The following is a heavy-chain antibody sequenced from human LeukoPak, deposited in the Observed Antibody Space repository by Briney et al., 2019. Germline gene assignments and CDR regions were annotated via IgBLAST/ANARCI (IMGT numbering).Heavy chain of an antibody. Sequence: GALGLLCAGSGFPLRSYLVPWVRQAPGKGLVWVSRINSDGSSTSYADSVKGRFTISRDNAKNTLYLQMNSLRAEDTAVYYCARGPITIFGVALDYWGQGTLVTVSS. CDR3: ARGPITIFGVALDY. J-gene: IGHJ4*02. V-gene: IGHV3-74*01. CDR1: GFPLRSYL. D-gene: IGHD3-3*01. CDR2: INSDGSST.